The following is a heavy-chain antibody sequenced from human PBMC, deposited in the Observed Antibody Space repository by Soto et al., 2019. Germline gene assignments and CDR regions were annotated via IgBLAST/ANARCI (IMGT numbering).Heavy chain of an antibody. D-gene: IGHD3-22*01. CDR3: ARAATYYYDSSGGDY. Sequence: QVQLVESGGGVVQPGRSLRLSCAASGFTFSSYAMHWVRQAPGKGLEWVAVISYDGSNKYYADSVKGRFTISRDNSKNTLYLQMNSLRAEDTAVYYCARAATYYYDSSGGDYWGQGTLVTVSS. V-gene: IGHV3-30-3*01. J-gene: IGHJ4*02. CDR1: GFTFSSYA. CDR2: ISYDGSNK.